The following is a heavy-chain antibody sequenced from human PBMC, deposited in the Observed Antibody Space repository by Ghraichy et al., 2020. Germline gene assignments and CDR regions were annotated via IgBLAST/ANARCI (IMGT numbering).Heavy chain of an antibody. CDR2: ISPYNGNT. CDR1: GYTFTSYG. J-gene: IGHJ4*02. D-gene: IGHD3-22*01. CDR3: ARDVLRNYYDRSGYGGGN. Sequence: ASVKVSCKASGYTFTSYGISWVRQAPGQGLEWMGWISPYNGNTNYAQKVQGRVTMTTDTSTGTAYMELRSLRSDDTAVYYCARDVLRNYYDRSGYGGGNWGQGTLVTVSS. V-gene: IGHV1-18*04.